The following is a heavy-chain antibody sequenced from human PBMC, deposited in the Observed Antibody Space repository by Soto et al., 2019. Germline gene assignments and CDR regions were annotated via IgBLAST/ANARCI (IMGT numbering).Heavy chain of an antibody. V-gene: IGHV3-9*01. CDR3: AKDLNDYFDAFDI. J-gene: IGHJ3*02. CDR1: GFTFDDYA. D-gene: IGHD1-1*01. Sequence: PGGSLRLSCAASGFTFDDYAMHWVRQAPGKGLEWVSGISWNSGSIGYADSVKGRFTISRDNAKNSLYLQMNSLRAEDTALYYCAKDLNDYFDAFDIRGQGTMVTV. CDR2: ISWNSGSI.